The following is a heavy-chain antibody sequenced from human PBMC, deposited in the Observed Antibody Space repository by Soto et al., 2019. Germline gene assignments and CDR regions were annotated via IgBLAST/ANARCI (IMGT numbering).Heavy chain of an antibody. J-gene: IGHJ4*02. CDR3: ARYDYNGYYFDY. D-gene: IGHD4-4*01. Sequence: QVQLVQSGAEVKKPGASVRVSCKASGYTFSNYYMHWVRQAPGQGHEWMGIINPSGGSTTYAQKFQGRVTMTRDTSTSTVYMELSSLRSEDTAVYYCARYDYNGYYFDYWGQGTLVTVFS. CDR2: INPSGGST. CDR1: GYTFSNYY. V-gene: IGHV1-46*01.